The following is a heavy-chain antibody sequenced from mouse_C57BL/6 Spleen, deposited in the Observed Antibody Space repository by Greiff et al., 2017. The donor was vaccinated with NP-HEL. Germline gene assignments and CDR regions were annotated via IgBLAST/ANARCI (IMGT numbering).Heavy chain of an antibody. D-gene: IGHD1-1*01. V-gene: IGHV5-17*01. J-gene: IGHJ4*01. Sequence: EVKLVESGGGLVKPGGSLKLSCAASGFTFSDYGMHWVRQAPEKGLEWVAYISSGSSTIYYADTVKGRFTISRDNAKNTLFLQMTSLRSEDTAMYYCARGDPTDEGDYWGQGTSVTVSS. CDR3: ARGDPTDEGDY. CDR2: ISSGSSTI. CDR1: GFTFSDYG.